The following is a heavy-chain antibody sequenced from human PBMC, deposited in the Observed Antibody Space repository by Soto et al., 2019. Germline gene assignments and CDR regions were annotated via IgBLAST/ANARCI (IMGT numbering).Heavy chain of an antibody. D-gene: IGHD3-3*01. V-gene: IGHV3-23*01. CDR1: GFTFSSYA. CDR2: ISGSGGST. J-gene: IGHJ4*02. CDR3: AKSILGTLFRVVHFDY. Sequence: GSLRLSCAASGFTFSSYAMSWVRQAPGKGLEWVSAISGSGGSTYYADSVKGRFTISRDNSKNTLYLQMNSLRAEDTDVYYCAKSILGTLFRVVHFDYWGQASLVTVS.